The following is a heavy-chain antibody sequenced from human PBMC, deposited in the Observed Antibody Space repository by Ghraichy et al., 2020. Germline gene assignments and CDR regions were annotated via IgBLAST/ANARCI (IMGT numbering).Heavy chain of an antibody. CDR1: GFTFSSYG. D-gene: IGHD4-17*01. CDR3: ARATLAGRLRGMDY. V-gene: IGHV3-33*01. Sequence: GGSLRLSCAASGFTFSSYGMHWVRQAPGKGLEWVAVIWYDGSNKYYADSVKGRFTISRDNSKNTMYLQMNCLRAEGTAVYYCARATLAGRLRGMDYWGQGTLVTVSS. J-gene: IGHJ4*02. CDR2: IWYDGSNK.